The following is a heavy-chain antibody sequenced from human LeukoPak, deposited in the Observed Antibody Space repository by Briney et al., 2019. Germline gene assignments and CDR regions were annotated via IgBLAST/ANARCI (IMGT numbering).Heavy chain of an antibody. CDR2: IIPTFGTA. CDR1: GGIFSSYA. J-gene: IGHJ5*02. V-gene: IGHV1-69*05. D-gene: IGHD5/OR15-5a*01. Sequence: SVKVSCKASGGIFSSYAISWVRQAPGQGLEWMGGIIPTFGTANYAQKFQGRVTITTDESTSTAYMELSSLRSEDTAVYYCARVPHRGLNWFDPWGQGTLVTVSS. CDR3: ARVPHRGLNWFDP.